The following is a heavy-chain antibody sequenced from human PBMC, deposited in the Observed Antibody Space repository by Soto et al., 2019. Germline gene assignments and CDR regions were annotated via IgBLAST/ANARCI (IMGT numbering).Heavy chain of an antibody. CDR1: GGSISSGGYY. Sequence: SETLSLTCTVSGGSISSGGYYWSWIRQHPGKGLEWIGYIYYSGSTYYNPSLKSRVTISVDTSKNQFSLELSPVTAADTAVYYCARATYYYDSSGPGLFDYWGQGTLVTVSS. J-gene: IGHJ4*02. CDR3: ARATYYYDSSGPGLFDY. CDR2: IYYSGST. V-gene: IGHV4-31*03. D-gene: IGHD3-22*01.